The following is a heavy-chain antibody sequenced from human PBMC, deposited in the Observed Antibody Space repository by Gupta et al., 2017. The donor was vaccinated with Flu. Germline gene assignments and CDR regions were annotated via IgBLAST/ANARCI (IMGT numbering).Heavy chain of an antibody. V-gene: IGHV5-10-1*01. D-gene: IGHD2-21*02. Sequence: EVQLVQSGAEVKKPGESLRISCKSSGYSFTSYWISWVRQMPGKGLEWMGRIDPSDSYTNYSPSFQGHVTISADKSISTAYLQWSSLKASDTAMYYCATRSGIVVVTADAFDIWGQGTMVTVSS. CDR1: GYSFTSYW. J-gene: IGHJ3*02. CDR3: ATRSGIVVVTADAFDI. CDR2: IDPSDSYT.